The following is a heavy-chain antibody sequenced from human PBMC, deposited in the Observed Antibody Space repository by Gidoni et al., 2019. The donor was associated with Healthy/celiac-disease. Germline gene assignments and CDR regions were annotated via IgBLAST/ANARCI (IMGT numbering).Heavy chain of an antibody. V-gene: IGHV4-34*01. CDR1: GGSFSGYY. CDR3: AREKYYDYVWGSYRWGFED. D-gene: IGHD3-16*02. J-gene: IGHJ5*02. CDR2: INHSGST. Sequence: QVQLQPWGAGLLKPSETLSLPCAVYGGSFSGYYWSWIRQPPGKGLEWIGEINHSGSTNYNPSLKSRVTISVDTSKNQFSLKLSSVTAADTAVYYCAREKYYDYVWGSYRWGFEDWGQGTLVTVSS.